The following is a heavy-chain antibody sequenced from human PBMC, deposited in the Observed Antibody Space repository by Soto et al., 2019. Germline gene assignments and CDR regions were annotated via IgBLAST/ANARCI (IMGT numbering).Heavy chain of an antibody. CDR2: ISAYNGNT. D-gene: IGHD6-19*01. J-gene: IGHJ5*02. CDR3: ASAVAGSNNWFDP. CDR1: GGTFSSYT. V-gene: IGHV1-18*01. Sequence: ASVKVSCKASGGTFSSYTINWVRQAPGQGLEWMGWISAYNGNTNYAQKLQGRVTMTTDTSTSTAYMELRSLRSDDTAVYYCASAVAGSNNWFDPWGQGTLVTVSS.